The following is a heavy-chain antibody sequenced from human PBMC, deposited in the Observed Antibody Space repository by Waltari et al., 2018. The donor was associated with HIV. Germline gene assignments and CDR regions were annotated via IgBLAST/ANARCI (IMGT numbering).Heavy chain of an antibody. J-gene: IGHJ3*02. CDR2: IYYSGST. D-gene: IGHD3-22*01. V-gene: IGHV4-59*01. Sequence: QVQLQESGPGLVKPSETLSLTCTVSGASIRSYYWSWIRQPPGRGLEWIGYIYYSGSTNYNPSLKSRVTISVDTSKNQFSLKLSSVTAADTAVYYCARTPIYYDQWGRRFDIWGQGTMVTVSS. CDR3: ARTPIYYDQWGRRFDI. CDR1: GASIRSYY.